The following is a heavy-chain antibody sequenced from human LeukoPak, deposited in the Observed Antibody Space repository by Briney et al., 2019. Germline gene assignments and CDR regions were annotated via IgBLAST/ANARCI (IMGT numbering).Heavy chain of an antibody. CDR3: ARVRNDYNPGAIDY. V-gene: IGHV3-21*01. CDR1: GFTFSSYS. Sequence: GGSLRLSCGASGFTFSSYSMNWVRQAPGKGLEWVSSISSSSSYIYYADSVKGRFTISRDNAKNSLYLQMKSLRAEDTAVYYCARVRNDYNPGAIDYWGQGTLVTVSS. J-gene: IGHJ4*02. CDR2: ISSSSSYI. D-gene: IGHD5-24*01.